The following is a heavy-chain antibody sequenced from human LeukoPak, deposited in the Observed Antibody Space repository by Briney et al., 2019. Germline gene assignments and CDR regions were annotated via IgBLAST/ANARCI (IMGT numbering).Heavy chain of an antibody. CDR1: GFTFSSYA. Sequence: PGGSLRLSCAASGFTFSSYAMSWVRQAPGKGLEWVSAISGSGGSTYYADSVKGRFTISRDNSKNTLYLQMNSLRAEDTAVYYCAKSSITYSNYDLGYYYYMDVWGKGTTVTVSS. V-gene: IGHV3-23*01. J-gene: IGHJ6*03. CDR3: AKSSITYSNYDLGYYYYMDV. D-gene: IGHD4-11*01. CDR2: ISGSGGST.